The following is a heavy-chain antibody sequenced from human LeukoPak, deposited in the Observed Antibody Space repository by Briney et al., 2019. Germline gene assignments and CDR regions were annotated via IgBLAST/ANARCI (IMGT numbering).Heavy chain of an antibody. CDR2: ISWNSGSI. J-gene: IGHJ6*03. D-gene: IGHD2-2*01. CDR3: ARVPAAILGSYYYYMDV. Sequence: SLRLSCAASGFTFDDYAMHWVRQAPGKGLEWVSGISWNSGSIGYADSVKGRFTISRDNAKNSLYLQMNSLRAEDTAVYYCARVPAAILGSYYYYMDVWGKGTTVTISS. V-gene: IGHV3-9*01. CDR1: GFTFDDYA.